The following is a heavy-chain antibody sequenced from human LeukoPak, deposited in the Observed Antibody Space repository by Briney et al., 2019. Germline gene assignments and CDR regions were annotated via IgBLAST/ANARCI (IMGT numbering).Heavy chain of an antibody. Sequence: ASVKVSCKASGYTFTGYYMHWVRQAPGQGLEWMGWINPNSGGTNYAQKFQGRVTMTRDTSISTAYMELSRLRSDDTAVYYCARERVGATTGSKGLRYWGQGTLVTVSS. J-gene: IGHJ4*02. CDR2: INPNSGGT. V-gene: IGHV1-2*02. D-gene: IGHD1-26*01. CDR1: GYTFTGYY. CDR3: ARERVGATTGSKGLRY.